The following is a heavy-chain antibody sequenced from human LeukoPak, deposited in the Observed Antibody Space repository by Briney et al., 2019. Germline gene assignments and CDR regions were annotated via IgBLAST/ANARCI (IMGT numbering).Heavy chain of an antibody. D-gene: IGHD3-10*01. Sequence: GESLKISCKGSGYSFTSYGMGWGRQMPGKGLEWMGIIYPGDSDTRYSPSFQGQVTISADKSISTAYLQWSSLKSSDTAMYYFARQYHGSGSYSAFDIWGQGTMVTVSS. J-gene: IGHJ3*02. CDR2: IYPGDSDT. CDR1: GYSFTSYG. CDR3: ARQYHGSGSYSAFDI. V-gene: IGHV5-51*01.